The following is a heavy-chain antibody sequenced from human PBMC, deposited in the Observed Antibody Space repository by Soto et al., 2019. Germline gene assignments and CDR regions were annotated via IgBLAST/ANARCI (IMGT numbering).Heavy chain of an antibody. D-gene: IGHD1-1*01. V-gene: IGHV3-74*01. CDR1: GFNLGSYW. CDR2: INDYGTTI. J-gene: IGHJ4*02. CDR3: ARGGLEPFDY. Sequence: VGSLRLSCAASGFNLGSYWMHWVRQAPGKGLVWVSRINDYGTTINYAESVEGRFTISRDDAKSEVYLQMNNLRAEDTAVYYCARGGLEPFDYWGQGALVTVSS.